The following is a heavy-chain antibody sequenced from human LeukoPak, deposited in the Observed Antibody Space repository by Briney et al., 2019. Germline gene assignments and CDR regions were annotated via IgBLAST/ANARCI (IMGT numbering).Heavy chain of an antibody. V-gene: IGHV3-23*01. D-gene: IGHD3-22*01. CDR3: ARDKRLNYYDSSGPMDYFDY. CDR1: GFTFSSYA. J-gene: IGHJ4*02. CDR2: ISGSGGST. Sequence: GGSLRLSCAASGFTFSSYAMSWVRQAPGKGLEWVSAISGSGGSTYYADSVKGRFTISRDDAKNSLYLQMNSLRAEDTAVYYCARDKRLNYYDSSGPMDYFDYWGQGTLVTVSS.